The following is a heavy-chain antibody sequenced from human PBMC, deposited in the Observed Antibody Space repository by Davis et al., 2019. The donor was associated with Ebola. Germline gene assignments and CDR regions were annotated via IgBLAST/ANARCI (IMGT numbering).Heavy chain of an antibody. V-gene: IGHV4-30-4*01. D-gene: IGHD4-17*01. CDR1: GGSISSGDYY. Sequence: MPSETLSLTCTVSGGSISSGDYYWSWIRQPPGKGLVWIWYTYYSGSTYYTPSLKSRVTISVDTSQNQFSLKLSSVTAAATAVYYCARAPATTVTTFWFAPWGQGTLVTVSS. CDR2: TYYSGST. CDR3: ARAPATTVTTFWFAP. J-gene: IGHJ5*02.